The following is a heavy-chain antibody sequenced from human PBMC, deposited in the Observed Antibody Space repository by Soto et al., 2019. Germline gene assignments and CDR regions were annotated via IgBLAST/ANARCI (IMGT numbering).Heavy chain of an antibody. D-gene: IGHD6-13*01. J-gene: IGHJ4*02. CDR1: GYSFTSYW. Sequence: PGESLKISCKGSGYSFTSYWISWVRQMPGKGLEWMGRIDPSDSYTNYNPSLKSRVTISVDLSKNQFSLKLSSVTAADTAVYYCARGGRQQLMPTPISYKIVYWGQGTLVTVAS. CDR2: IDPSDSYT. CDR3: ARGGRQQLMPTPISYKIVY. V-gene: IGHV5-10-1*01.